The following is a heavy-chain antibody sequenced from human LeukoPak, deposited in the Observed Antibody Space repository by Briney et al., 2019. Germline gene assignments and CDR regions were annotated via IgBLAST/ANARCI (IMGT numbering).Heavy chain of an antibody. CDR3: ARGYYSDTTGYNPLDH. D-gene: IGHD3-22*01. CDR1: GFTFSSYE. CDR2: ISSSGSSM. Sequence: GGSLRLSCAASGFTFSSYEMNWVRQAPGEGLEWISYISSSGSSMSYADSVKGRFTISRDNAKNSMYLQMTSLRAGDAAVYYCARGYYSDTTGYNPLDHWGQGTLVTVSS. V-gene: IGHV3-48*03. J-gene: IGHJ4*02.